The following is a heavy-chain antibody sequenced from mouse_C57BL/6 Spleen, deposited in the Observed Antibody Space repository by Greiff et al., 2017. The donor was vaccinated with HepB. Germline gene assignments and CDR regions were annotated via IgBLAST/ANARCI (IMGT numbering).Heavy chain of an antibody. CDR1: GFTFSSYG. Sequence: EVKLMESGGDLVKPGGSLKLSCAASGFTFSSYGMSWVRQTPDKRLEWVATISSGGSYTYYPDSVKGRFTISRDNAKNTLYLQMSSLKSEDTAMYYCARQGVVEGYFDVWGTGTTVTVSS. J-gene: IGHJ1*03. D-gene: IGHD1-1*01. V-gene: IGHV5-6*01. CDR3: ARQGVVEGYFDV. CDR2: ISSGGSYT.